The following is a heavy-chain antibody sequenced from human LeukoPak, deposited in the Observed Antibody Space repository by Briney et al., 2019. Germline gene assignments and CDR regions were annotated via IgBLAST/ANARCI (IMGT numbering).Heavy chain of an antibody. V-gene: IGHV3-66*04. CDR1: GITVNSTY. CDR2: AYSDGNT. CDR3: ARLFGSGWPGYFYYAMDV. J-gene: IGHJ6*02. D-gene: IGHD6-19*01. Sequence: GGSLRFSCAASGITVNSTYISWVRQAPGKGLEWVSVAYSDGNTYYAGSVKGRFTISRDNSKNTLFLQMNSLRAEDTAVYYCARLFGSGWPGYFYYAMDVWGQGTTVAVSS.